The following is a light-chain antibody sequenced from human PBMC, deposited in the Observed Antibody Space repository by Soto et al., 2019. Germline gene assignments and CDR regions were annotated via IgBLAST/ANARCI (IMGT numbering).Light chain of an antibody. V-gene: IGKV3-20*01. Sequence: EIVLTQSPGTLSLSPGESATLSCRASQSVRSNYLAWYQQKPGQAPRLLIFGASNRATGIPPRFSGRGSGTDFTLTISRLEPEDFAVYYCKQYGSSPLTFGGGTKVDIK. CDR1: QSVRSNY. CDR2: GAS. CDR3: KQYGSSPLT. J-gene: IGKJ4*01.